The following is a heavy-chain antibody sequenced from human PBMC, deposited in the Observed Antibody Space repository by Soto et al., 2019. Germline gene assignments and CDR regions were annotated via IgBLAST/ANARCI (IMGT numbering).Heavy chain of an antibody. Sequence: SENLSLTCAVSGGSFRGFYWTWIHQSPGKGLEWLGDINHVGITNYNPSLRSRVSLPVDTSKSQFSLKLSSVTAADTAVYYCARALGGKTLSFYYFDNWGQGALVIVSS. CDR2: INHVGIT. CDR3: ARALGGKTLSFYYFDN. CDR1: GGSFRGFY. D-gene: IGHD1-26*01. V-gene: IGHV4-34*01. J-gene: IGHJ4*02.